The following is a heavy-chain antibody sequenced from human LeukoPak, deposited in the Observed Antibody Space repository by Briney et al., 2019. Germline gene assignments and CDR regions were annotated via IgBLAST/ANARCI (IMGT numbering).Heavy chain of an antibody. V-gene: IGHV1-69*13. J-gene: IGHJ6*02. CDR1: GGTFSSYA. D-gene: IGHD2-15*01. CDR2: IIPIFGTA. Sequence: ASVKVSCKASGGTFSSYAISWVRQAPGQGLEWMGGIIPIFGTANYAQKFQGRVTITADESTSTAYMELSSLRSEDTAVYYCVRECFRIYNCSGGSCYHYYYGMDVWGQGTTVTVSS. CDR3: VRECFRIYNCSGGSCYHYYYGMDV.